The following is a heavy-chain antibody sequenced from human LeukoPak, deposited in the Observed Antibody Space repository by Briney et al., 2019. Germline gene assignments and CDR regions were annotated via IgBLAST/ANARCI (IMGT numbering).Heavy chain of an antibody. V-gene: IGHV1-2*06. CDR2: INPNSGGT. CDR1: GYTFTGYY. CDR3: ARVPARYCSSTSCYLFDY. J-gene: IGHJ4*02. D-gene: IGHD2-2*01. Sequence: ASVKVSCKASGYTFTGYYMLWVRQAPGQGLEWMGRINPNSGGTNYAQKFQGRVTMTRDTSISTAYMELSRLRSDDTAVYYCARVPARYCSSTSCYLFDYWGQGTLVTVSS.